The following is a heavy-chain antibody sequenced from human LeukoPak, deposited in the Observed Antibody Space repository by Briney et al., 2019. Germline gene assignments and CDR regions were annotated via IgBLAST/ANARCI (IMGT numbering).Heavy chain of an antibody. CDR1: GFTFSSYS. CDR3: ARDHPGYCSGGTCHHSGGFDY. Sequence: GGSLRLSCAASGFTFSSYSMNWVRQAPGKGLEWVSYISSSSSTIYYADSVKGRFTISRDNAKNSLSLQMNSLRVEDTAVYYCARDHPGYCSGGTCHHSGGFDYWGQGTLVTVSS. J-gene: IGHJ4*02. D-gene: IGHD2-15*01. V-gene: IGHV3-48*04. CDR2: ISSSSSTI.